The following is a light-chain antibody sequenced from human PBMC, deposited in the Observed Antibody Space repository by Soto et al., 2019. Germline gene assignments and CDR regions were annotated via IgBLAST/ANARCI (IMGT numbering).Light chain of an antibody. CDR1: SSDVGSYNL. CDR3: CSYAGSSISGVV. Sequence: QSALTQPASVSGSPGQSITISCTGTSSDVGSYNLVSWYQQHPGKAPKLMIYEGSKRPSGVSNRFSGSKSGNTASLTISGLQAEDEADYYCCSYAGSSISGVVFGGGTKLTVL. CDR2: EGS. V-gene: IGLV2-23*01. J-gene: IGLJ2*01.